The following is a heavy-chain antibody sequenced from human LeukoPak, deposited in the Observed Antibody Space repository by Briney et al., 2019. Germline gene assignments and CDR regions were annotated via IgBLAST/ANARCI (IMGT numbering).Heavy chain of an antibody. CDR2: IYPRDSDT. V-gene: IGHV5-51*01. CDR3: ARLQGTVVVVAANWFDP. J-gene: IGHJ5*02. D-gene: IGHD2-15*01. CDR1: GFTFSSYW. Sequence: GGSLRLSCAASGFTFSSYWIGWVRQMPGKGLEWMGIIYPRDSDTRYSPSFQGQVTISADESISTAYLQWSSLKASDTAMYYCARLQGTVVVVAANWFDPWGQGTLVTVSS.